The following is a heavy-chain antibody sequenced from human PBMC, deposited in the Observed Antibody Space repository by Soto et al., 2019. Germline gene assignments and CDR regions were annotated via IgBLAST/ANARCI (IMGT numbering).Heavy chain of an antibody. V-gene: IGHV1-18*04. Sequence: GASVKVSCKASGYTFTSYGISWVRQAPGQGPEWMGWISAYNGNTNYAQKLQGRVTMTTDTSTSTAYMELRSLRSDDTAVYYCARDAIKFGGVIDPLNYCGQGTLVTVYS. CDR3: ARDAIKFGGVIDPLNY. J-gene: IGHJ4*02. D-gene: IGHD3-16*02. CDR2: ISAYNGNT. CDR1: GYTFTSYG.